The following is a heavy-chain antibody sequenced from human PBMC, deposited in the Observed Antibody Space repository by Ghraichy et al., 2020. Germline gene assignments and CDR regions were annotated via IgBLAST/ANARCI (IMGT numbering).Heavy chain of an antibody. CDR1: GGSISSYY. CDR2: IYYSGST. V-gene: IGHV4-59*08. D-gene: IGHD1-26*01. J-gene: IGHJ3*02. Sequence: SETLSLTCTVSGGSISSYYWSWIRQPPGKGLEWIGYIYYSGSTNYNPSLKSRVTISVDTSKNQFSLKLSSVTAADTAVYYCARQSGSYRLGAFDIWGQGTMVTVSS. CDR3: ARQSGSYRLGAFDI.